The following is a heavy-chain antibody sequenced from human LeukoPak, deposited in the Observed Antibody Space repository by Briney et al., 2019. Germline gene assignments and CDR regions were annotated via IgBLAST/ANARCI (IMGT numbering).Heavy chain of an antibody. Sequence: SETLSLTCTVSGYSISSGYYWGWIRPPPGKGLEWIGSIYHSGSTYYNPSLKSRVTISVDTSKNQFSLKLSSVTAADTAVYYCARVGLGSGSQAVDYWGQGTLVTVSS. D-gene: IGHD3-10*01. CDR2: IYHSGST. J-gene: IGHJ4*02. CDR3: ARVGLGSGSQAVDY. V-gene: IGHV4-38-2*02. CDR1: GYSISSGYY.